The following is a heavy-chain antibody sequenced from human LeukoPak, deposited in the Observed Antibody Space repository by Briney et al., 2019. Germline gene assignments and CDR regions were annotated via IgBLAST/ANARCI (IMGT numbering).Heavy chain of an antibody. J-gene: IGHJ4*02. D-gene: IGHD3-9*01. CDR3: ARDPYDILTGLHNGEDY. CDR1: GGSISSGSCY. Sequence: ESSETLSLTCTVSGGSISSGSCYWSWIRQPAGKGLEWIGRIYTSGSANYNPSLKSRVTISVDTSKNQFSLKLSSVTAADTAVYYCARDPYDILTGLHNGEDYWGQGTLVTVSS. V-gene: IGHV4-61*02. CDR2: IYTSGSA.